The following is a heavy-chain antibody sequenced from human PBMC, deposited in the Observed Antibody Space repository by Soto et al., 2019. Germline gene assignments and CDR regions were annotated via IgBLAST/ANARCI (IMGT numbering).Heavy chain of an antibody. Sequence: PSETLSLTWTVSGGSISSRGYYRSWIRQHPGKGLEWIGYIYYSGSTYYNPSLKSRVTMSVDTSQNQFSLKLSSVTAADTAVYYCAGRTSLASVEIFSGGLSGYNWVDPWGRGTLVTVSS. J-gene: IGHJ5*01. V-gene: IGHV4-31*02. CDR1: GGSISSRGYY. CDR3: AGRTSLASVEIFSGGLSGYNWVDP. D-gene: IGHD3-3*01. CDR2: IYYSGST.